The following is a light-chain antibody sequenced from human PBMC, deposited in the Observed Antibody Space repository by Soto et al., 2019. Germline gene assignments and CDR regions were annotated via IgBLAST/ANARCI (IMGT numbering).Light chain of an antibody. CDR2: EVS. J-gene: IGLJ2*01. CDR3: SSYTTSASRI. CDR1: SSDVGGFNY. V-gene: IGLV2-14*01. Sequence: QSVLTQPASVSGSPGQTLTISCTGTSSDVGGFNYVSWYQQYPGAAPQLIIFEVSNRPSGISNRFSGSKSGNRASLTISVRQPEDEDYYYCSSYTTSASRIFGGGTQLTVL.